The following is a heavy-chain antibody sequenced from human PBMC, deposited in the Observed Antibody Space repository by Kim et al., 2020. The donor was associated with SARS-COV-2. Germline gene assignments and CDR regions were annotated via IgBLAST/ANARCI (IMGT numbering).Heavy chain of an antibody. Sequence: GGSLRLSCAASGFTFSNAWMSWVRQAPGKGLEWVGRIKSKTDGGTTAYAATVQGRFTISRDDSKNRLYLQMNSLKTEDTALYYCTTDTIYGSESYYYYYYGMDVWVQGTTVPVSS. D-gene: IGHD3-10*01. J-gene: IGHJ6*02. CDR2: IKSKTDGGTT. CDR3: TTDTIYGSESYYYYYYGMDV. V-gene: IGHV3-15*01. CDR1: GFTFSNAW.